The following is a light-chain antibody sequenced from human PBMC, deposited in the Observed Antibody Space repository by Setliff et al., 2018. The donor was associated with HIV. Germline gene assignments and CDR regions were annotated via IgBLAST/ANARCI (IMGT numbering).Light chain of an antibody. CDR1: SSDVGGYNS. CDR3: TSYTRDNTITRV. J-gene: IGLJ1*01. CDR2: GVN. Sequence: QSVLTQPASVSGSPGQSITISCTGTSSDVGGYNSASWYQHYPGKAPKVMIYGVNNRPSGVSNRFSGSKSGSTASLTISGLQAEDEADYFCTSYTRDNTITRVFGTGTKVTVL. V-gene: IGLV2-14*01.